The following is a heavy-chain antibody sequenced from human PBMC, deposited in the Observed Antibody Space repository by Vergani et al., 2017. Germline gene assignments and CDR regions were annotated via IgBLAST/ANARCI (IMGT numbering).Heavy chain of an antibody. D-gene: IGHD3-22*01. Sequence: EVQLVQSGAEVKKPGESLKISCKGSGYSFTTYWIGWVRQMPGKGLEWMGIIYPGDSDTRYSPSFQGQVTISADKSISTAYLQWSSLKASDTAMYYCAXHDPYDSSGYYYYYGMDVWGQGTTVTVSS. CDR2: IYPGDSDT. V-gene: IGHV5-51*01. CDR3: AXHDPYDSSGYYYYYGMDV. J-gene: IGHJ6*02. CDR1: GYSFTTYW.